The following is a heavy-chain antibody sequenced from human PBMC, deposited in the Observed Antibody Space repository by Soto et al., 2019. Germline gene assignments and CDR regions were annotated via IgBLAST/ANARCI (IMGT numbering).Heavy chain of an antibody. D-gene: IGHD5-12*01. CDR1: GGTCSNDI. CDR2: IIPLLDIA. CDR3: ARDSPIGSTFSGYDAIDY. Sequence: QVQLVQSGAEVKKPGSSVKVSCKTSGGTCSNDIITWVRQAPGQGLEWMGRIIPLLDIANYAQKFQGRVTITADKSTGTAYMELNSLRSEDTAVYYCARDSPIGSTFSGYDAIDYWGQGTLVTVSS. J-gene: IGHJ4*02. V-gene: IGHV1-69*08.